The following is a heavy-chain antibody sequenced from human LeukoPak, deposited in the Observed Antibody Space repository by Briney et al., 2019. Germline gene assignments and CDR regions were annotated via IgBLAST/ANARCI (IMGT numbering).Heavy chain of an antibody. Sequence: GGSLRLSCAASGFTFSSYVMTWVRQAPGKGLERVSAVSRSGGNTYYADSVRGQFTVSRDNSRNTLYLQLNSLRPEDTAVYYCARDADPRADSYNDNYFDYWGQGSLVTVSS. V-gene: IGHV3-23*01. J-gene: IGHJ4*02. CDR3: ARDADPRADSYNDNYFDY. CDR1: GFTFSSYV. CDR2: VSRSGGNT. D-gene: IGHD1-1*01.